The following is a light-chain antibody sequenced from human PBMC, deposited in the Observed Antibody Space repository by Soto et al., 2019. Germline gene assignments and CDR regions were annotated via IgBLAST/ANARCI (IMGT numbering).Light chain of an antibody. CDR1: QSVSSNY. CDR2: GTS. J-gene: IGKJ3*01. Sequence: EIVLTQSPGTLSLSPGERATLSCRASQSVSSNYLAWYQQKPGQAPRLLIFGTSYRATGIPDRFSGSGSGTDFILTISRLEPEDFAVYYCQQYDDSPLFTFGPGTKVDLK. CDR3: QQYDDSPLFT. V-gene: IGKV3-20*01.